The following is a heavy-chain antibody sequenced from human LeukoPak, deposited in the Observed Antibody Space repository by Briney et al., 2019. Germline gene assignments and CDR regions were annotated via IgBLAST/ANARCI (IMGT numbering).Heavy chain of an antibody. D-gene: IGHD3-10*01. CDR1: GGSISSYY. J-gene: IGHJ4*02. CDR3: ARDYYASSGY. V-gene: IGHV4-59*01. CDR2: IHYSGST. Sequence: SETLSLTCTVSGGSISSYYWSWIRQPPGKGLEWIGYIHYSGSTNYNPSFKSRVTISVDTSKNQFSLKLSSVTAADTAVYYCARDYYASSGYWGQGTLVTVSS.